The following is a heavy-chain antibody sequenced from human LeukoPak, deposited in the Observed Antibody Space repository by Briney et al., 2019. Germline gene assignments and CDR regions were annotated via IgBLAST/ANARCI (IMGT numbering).Heavy chain of an antibody. Sequence: SETLSLTCTVSGGSVSSGSYYWSWIRQPPGKGLEWIGYIYYSGSTNYNPSLKSRVTISVDTSKNQFSLKLSSVTAADTAVYYCASSPDYCSGGSCYAYYYYGMDVWGQGTTVTVSS. CDR2: IYYSGST. V-gene: IGHV4-61*01. CDR3: ASSPDYCSGGSCYAYYYYGMDV. D-gene: IGHD2-15*01. CDR1: GGSVSSGSYY. J-gene: IGHJ6*02.